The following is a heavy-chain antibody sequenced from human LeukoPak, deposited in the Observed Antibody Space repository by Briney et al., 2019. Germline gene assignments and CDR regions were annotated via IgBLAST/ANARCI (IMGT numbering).Heavy chain of an antibody. CDR2: IWYDGSNK. J-gene: IGHJ4*02. V-gene: IGHV3-33*01. Sequence: GGSLRLSCAASGFTFSSYGMHWVRQAPGKRLEWVAVIWYDGSNKYYADSVKGRFTISRDNSKNTLYLQMNSLRAEDTAVYYCARDAGYAYFDYWGQGTLVTVSS. CDR3: ARDAGYAYFDY. CDR1: GFTFSSYG. D-gene: IGHD5-12*01.